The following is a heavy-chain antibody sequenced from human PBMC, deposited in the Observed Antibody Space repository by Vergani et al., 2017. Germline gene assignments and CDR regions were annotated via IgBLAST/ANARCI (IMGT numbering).Heavy chain of an antibody. CDR1: GGTFSSYA. CDR2: IIPIFGTA. CDR3: ASPRDRGSSWYGDYYGMDV. Sequence: QVQLVQSGAEVKKPGSSVKVSCKASGGTFSSYAISWVRQAPGQGLEWMGGIIPIFGTANYAQKFQGRVTITADESTSTAYMELSSLRSEDTAVYYWASPRDRGSSWYGDYYGMDVWGQGTTVTVSS. D-gene: IGHD6-13*01. V-gene: IGHV1-69*01. J-gene: IGHJ6*02.